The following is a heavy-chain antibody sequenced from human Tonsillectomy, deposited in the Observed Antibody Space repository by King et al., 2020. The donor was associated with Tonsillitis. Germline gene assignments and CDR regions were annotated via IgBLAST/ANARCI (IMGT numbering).Heavy chain of an antibody. CDR1: GFTFSSYW. CDR3: ARDSLTATRAFDL. D-gene: IGHD1-14*01. V-gene: IGHV3-7*03. J-gene: IGHJ2*01. Sequence: VQLVESGGGLVQPGGSLRLSCAASGFTFSSYWMSWVRQAPGKGLEWVANIKQDGSEAYYVDSVTGRLTLSRDNAENSLYLQMNSRRAEDTAVYYCARDSLTATRAFDLWGRGTLVTVSS. CDR2: IKQDGSEA.